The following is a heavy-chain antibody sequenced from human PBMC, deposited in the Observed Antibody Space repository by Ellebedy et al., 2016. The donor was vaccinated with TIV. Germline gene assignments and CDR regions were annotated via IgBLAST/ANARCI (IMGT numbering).Heavy chain of an antibody. CDR3: ARNSGGEFTTSSPFDS. CDR1: GGSFSGYF. V-gene: IGHV4-34*01. Sequence: SETLSLTCGVYGGSFSGYFWSWIRQPPGKGLEWIGEVNHSGNTNYNPSLKSRLTISVDTSKNQFSLQLRSVTAAATAVYFCARNSGGEFTTSSPFDSWGQGTLVTVSS. J-gene: IGHJ4*02. CDR2: VNHSGNT. D-gene: IGHD3-16*01.